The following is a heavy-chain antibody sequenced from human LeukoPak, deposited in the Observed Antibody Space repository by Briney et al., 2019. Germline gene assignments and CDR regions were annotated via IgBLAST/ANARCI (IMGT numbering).Heavy chain of an antibody. J-gene: IGHJ5*02. CDR3: AIRPKTKTWLAP. Sequence: ASVKVSCKSSGYTFTGYHMHWVRQAPGQGLEWMGWVNPNTGGTKYAQNFQGRVTMTRDTSITTAYMELSSMRSDDTAKYYCAIRPKTKTWLAPWGQGTLVIVSS. V-gene: IGHV1-2*02. CDR2: VNPNTGGT. D-gene: IGHD2-8*01. CDR1: GYTFTGYH.